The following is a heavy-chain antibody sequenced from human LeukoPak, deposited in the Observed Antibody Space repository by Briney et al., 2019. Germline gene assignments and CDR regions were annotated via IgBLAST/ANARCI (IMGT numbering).Heavy chain of an antibody. CDR3: ARDSAYSGYFDY. J-gene: IGHJ4*02. Sequence: SETLSLTCTVSGGSISSYYWSWIRQPPGKGLEWIGYIYYSETTNYNPSLKSRVTISVDTSKNQFSLKLSSVTAADTAVYYCARDSAYSGYFDYWGQGTLVTVSS. D-gene: IGHD1-26*01. V-gene: IGHV4-59*01. CDR1: GGSISSYY. CDR2: IYYSETT.